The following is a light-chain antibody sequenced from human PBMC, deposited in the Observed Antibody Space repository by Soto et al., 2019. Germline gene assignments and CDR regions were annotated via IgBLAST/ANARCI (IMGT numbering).Light chain of an antibody. CDR3: SSYTNSTTV. J-gene: IGLJ3*02. CDR1: SSDVGGYAY. V-gene: IGLV2-14*01. CDR2: EVS. Sequence: QSALTQPASVSGSPGQSITISCTGISSDVGGYAYVSWYQQHPGKVPKLMIYEVSSRPSGVSNRFSGSKSGNTASLTISGLQAEDEADYYCSSYTNSTTVFGGGTKLTVL.